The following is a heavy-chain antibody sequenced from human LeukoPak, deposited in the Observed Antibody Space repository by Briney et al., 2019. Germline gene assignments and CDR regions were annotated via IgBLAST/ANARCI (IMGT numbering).Heavy chain of an antibody. CDR3: ATPGFTVTTVGY. V-gene: IGHV3-7*01. Sequence: GGSLRLPCAASGFTFSNAWMSWVRQAPGKGLEWVANIKQDGSEKYYVDPVKGRFTISRDNAKNSLYLQMNSLRAEDTAVYYCATPGFTVTTVGYWGQGTLVTVSS. CDR1: GFTFSNAW. D-gene: IGHD4-17*01. CDR2: IKQDGSEK. J-gene: IGHJ4*02.